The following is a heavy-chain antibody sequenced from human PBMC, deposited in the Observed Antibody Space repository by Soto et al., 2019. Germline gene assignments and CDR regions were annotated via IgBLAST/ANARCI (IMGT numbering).Heavy chain of an antibody. J-gene: IGHJ3*02. V-gene: IGHV3-30-3*01. D-gene: IGHD3-10*01. CDR2: ISYDGSNK. Sequence: GGSLRLSCAASGFTFSSYAMHWVRQAPGKGLEWVAVISYDGSNKYYADSVKGRFTISRDNSKNTLYLQMNSLRAEDTAVYYCARTEYGSGSYYAFDIWGQGQWSPSPQ. CDR1: GFTFSSYA. CDR3: ARTEYGSGSYYAFDI.